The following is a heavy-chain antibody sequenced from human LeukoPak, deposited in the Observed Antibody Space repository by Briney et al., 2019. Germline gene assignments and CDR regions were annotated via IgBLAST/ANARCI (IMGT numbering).Heavy chain of an antibody. CDR1: GVSPTSIGYY. D-gene: IGHD6-13*01. Sequence: PSETLSLTCTVSGVSPTSIGYYWGWIREHPGKGREWFGYIYYSGNTYYNPSLKSRVAISVDTSKKRSSLKLSSVTAAGATVDYGATEGTHSSSWYSALDYWGQGTLVTVSS. J-gene: IGHJ4*02. V-gene: IGHV4-31*03. CDR3: ATEGTHSSSWYSALDY. CDR2: IYYSGNT.